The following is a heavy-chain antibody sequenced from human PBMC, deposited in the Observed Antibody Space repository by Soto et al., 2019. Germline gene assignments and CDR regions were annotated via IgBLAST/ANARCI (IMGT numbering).Heavy chain of an antibody. CDR2: ISYDGSNK. J-gene: IGHJ6*02. Sequence: GGSLRLSCAASGFTFSSYAMHWVRQAPGKGLEWVAVISYDGSNKYYADSVKGRFTISRDNSKNTLYLQMNSLRAEDTAVYYCARDFSIVLDYYGMDVWGQGTTVTVSS. CDR3: ARDFSIVLDYYGMDV. D-gene: IGHD1-26*01. V-gene: IGHV3-30-3*01. CDR1: GFTFSSYA.